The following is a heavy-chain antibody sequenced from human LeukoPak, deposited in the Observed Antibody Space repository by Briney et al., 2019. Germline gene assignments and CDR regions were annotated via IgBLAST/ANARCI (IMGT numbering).Heavy chain of an antibody. D-gene: IGHD2-2*01. CDR1: GFSFSSYS. J-gene: IGHJ4*02. CDR2: ISSGSSYI. Sequence: PGGSLRLSCAASGFSFSSYSMNWVRQAPGKGLEWVSSISSGSSYIYYADSVKGRFTISRDNAKNLLYLQMNSLRAEDTAVYYCARGAYHCSSTTCYPVDWGQGTLVTVSS. V-gene: IGHV3-21*01. CDR3: ARGAYHCSSTTCYPVD.